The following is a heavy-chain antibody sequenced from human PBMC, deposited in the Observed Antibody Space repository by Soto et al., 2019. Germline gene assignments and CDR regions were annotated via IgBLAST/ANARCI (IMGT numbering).Heavy chain of an antibody. V-gene: IGHV3-30*18. J-gene: IGHJ4*02. D-gene: IGHD6-13*01. Sequence: PGGSLRLSCASSGFTFNTYAMIWVRQAPGKGLEWVAVISYDGSNKYYADSVKGRFTISRDNSKNTLYLQMNSLRAEDTAVYYCAKDRGYGPSNWGQGTLVTVSS. CDR2: ISYDGSNK. CDR3: AKDRGYGPSN. CDR1: GFTFNTYA.